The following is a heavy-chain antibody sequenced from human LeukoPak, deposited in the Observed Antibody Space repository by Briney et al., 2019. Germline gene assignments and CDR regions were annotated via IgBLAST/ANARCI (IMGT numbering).Heavy chain of an antibody. CDR2: IKQDGSEK. CDR1: GFTFSSYW. CDR3: ASGIAAAHYLNPIFDY. Sequence: PGGSLRLSCAASGFTFSSYWMSWVRQAPGKGLEWVANIKQDGSEKYYVDSVKGRFTISRDNAKNSLYLQMNSPRAEDTAVYYCASGIAAAHYLNPIFDYWGQGTLVTVSS. D-gene: IGHD6-13*01. V-gene: IGHV3-7*01. J-gene: IGHJ4*02.